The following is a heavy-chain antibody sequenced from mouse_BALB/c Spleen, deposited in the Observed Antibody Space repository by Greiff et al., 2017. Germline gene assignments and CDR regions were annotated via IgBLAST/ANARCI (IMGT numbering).Heavy chain of an antibody. CDR3: AGGVYYYAMDY. CDR1: GFTFSSYT. J-gene: IGHJ4*01. V-gene: IGHV5-12-2*01. Sequence: EVQLVESGGGLVQPGGSLKLSCAASGFTFSSYTMSWVRQTPEKRLEWVAYISNGGGSTYYPDTVKGRFTISRDNAKNTLYLQMSSLKSEDTAMYYCAGGVYYYAMDYWGQGTSVTVSS. CDR2: ISNGGGST.